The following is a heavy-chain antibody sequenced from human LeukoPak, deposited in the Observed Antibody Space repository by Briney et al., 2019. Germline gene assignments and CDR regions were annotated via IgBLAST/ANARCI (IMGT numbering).Heavy chain of an antibody. CDR1: GFTFSNYA. V-gene: IGHV3-30*02. CDR2: IRYDGSNT. Sequence: GGSLRLSCTASGFTFSNYAIHWVRQAPGKGLEWVAFIRYDGSNTYYTDSVKGRFTISRDNSKNTLYLQMNSLRADDTAVYYCAKDPGNWTPWYFDSWGQGVLVTVSS. CDR3: AKDPGNWTPWYFDS. J-gene: IGHJ4*02. D-gene: IGHD1-20*01.